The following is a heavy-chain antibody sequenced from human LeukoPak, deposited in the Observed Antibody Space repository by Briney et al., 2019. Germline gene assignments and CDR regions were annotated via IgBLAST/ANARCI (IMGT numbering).Heavy chain of an antibody. D-gene: IGHD2-8*01. CDR1: GFTFSKYG. CDR2: IRYDGSNK. Sequence: GGSLRLSCAASGFTFSKYGMHWVRQAPGKGLEWVAFIRYDGSNKYYTDSVKGRFTISRDNSKNTLYLQMNSLRVEDTAVYYCAIDIVLMVYAQTFDYWGQGTLVTVSS. CDR3: AIDIVLMVYAQTFDY. V-gene: IGHV3-30*02. J-gene: IGHJ4*02.